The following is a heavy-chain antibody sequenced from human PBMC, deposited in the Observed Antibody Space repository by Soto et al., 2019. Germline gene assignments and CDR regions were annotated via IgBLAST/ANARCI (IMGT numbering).Heavy chain of an antibody. Sequence: SETLSLTCSVSGASIRDYHWSWVRQPAGKGLEWIGRLYISGSTKYNPSLKSRVTMSADTSVNQFSLTLRSVTAADTATYYCARMYNSGFYRPEGDYYFYGMDVWGQGTTVTVSS. CDR1: GASIRDYH. V-gene: IGHV4-4*07. D-gene: IGHD6-19*01. CDR3: ARMYNSGFYRPEGDYYFYGMDV. CDR2: LYISGST. J-gene: IGHJ6*02.